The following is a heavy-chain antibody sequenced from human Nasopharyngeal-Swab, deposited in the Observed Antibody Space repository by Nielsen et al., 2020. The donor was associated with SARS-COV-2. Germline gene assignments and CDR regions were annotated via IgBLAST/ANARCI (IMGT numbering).Heavy chain of an antibody. CDR2: ISSSGTTI. Sequence: GGSLRLPCAASGFTFSSYEMNWFRQAPGKGLEWLSYISSSGTTIYYADSVKGRFTIYRDNAKNSLYLQMNSLRAEDTSLYYCARDRSGYYDFDYWGQGTLVTVSS. D-gene: IGHD3-22*01. V-gene: IGHV3-48*03. J-gene: IGHJ4*02. CDR1: GFTFSSYE. CDR3: ARDRSGYYDFDY.